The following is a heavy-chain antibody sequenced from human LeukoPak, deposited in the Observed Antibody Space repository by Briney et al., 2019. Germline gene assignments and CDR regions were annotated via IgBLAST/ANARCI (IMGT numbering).Heavy chain of an antibody. Sequence: GASVKVSCKASGYTFSSFDINWVRQAPGQRLEWMGWINAGNGNTKYSQKFQGRVTITRDTSASTAYMELSSLRSEDTAVYYCARDRGNYDDFWGQGTLVTVSS. V-gene: IGHV1-3*01. CDR2: INAGNGNT. CDR3: ARDRGNYDDF. J-gene: IGHJ4*02. CDR1: GYTFSSFD.